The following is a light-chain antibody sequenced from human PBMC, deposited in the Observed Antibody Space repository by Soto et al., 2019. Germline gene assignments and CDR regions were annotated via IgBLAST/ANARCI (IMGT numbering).Light chain of an antibody. CDR3: AAWEDSLNGPV. Sequence: QSVLTQPPSASGTPGQRVTISCSRGNSNIGREIVTWYQQLPGTAPKLLINSDNQRPPGVPDRFSVSKSATSASLAISGLQSDDEAHYYCAAWEDSLNGPVFGGGTQLTVL. CDR2: SDN. CDR1: NSNIGREI. V-gene: IGLV1-44*01. J-gene: IGLJ3*02.